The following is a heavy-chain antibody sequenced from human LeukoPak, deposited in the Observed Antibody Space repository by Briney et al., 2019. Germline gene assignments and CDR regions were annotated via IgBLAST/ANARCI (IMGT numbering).Heavy chain of an antibody. J-gene: IGHJ3*02. CDR1: GGIFSSYA. Sequence: SVKVSCKASGGIFSSYAISWVRQAPGQGLEGMGRTIPILGIANYAQKFQGRVTITADQDTSPAHKELSSWTSEDTAVYSCASPAYYGDALFDIRVEGAIVSVCS. CDR3: ASPAYYGDALFDI. V-gene: IGHV1-69*04. D-gene: IGHD4-17*01. CDR2: TIPILGIA.